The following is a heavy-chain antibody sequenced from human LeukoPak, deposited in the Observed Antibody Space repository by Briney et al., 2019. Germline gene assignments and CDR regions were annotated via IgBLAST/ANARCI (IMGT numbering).Heavy chain of an antibody. CDR1: GFTFSSYG. D-gene: IGHD6-13*01. Sequence: GGSLRLSCAASGFTFSSYGMHWVRQAPGKGLEWVAFIRYDGSNKYHADSVKGRFTISRDNSKNTLSLQMNSLRAEDTAVYYCARGLSSRFDYWGQGTLVTVSS. CDR2: IRYDGSNK. CDR3: ARGLSSRFDY. J-gene: IGHJ4*02. V-gene: IGHV3-30*02.